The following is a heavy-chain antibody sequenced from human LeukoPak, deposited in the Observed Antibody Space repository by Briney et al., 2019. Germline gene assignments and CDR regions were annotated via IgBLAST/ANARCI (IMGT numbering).Heavy chain of an antibody. J-gene: IGHJ3*02. CDR2: INPSGGST. Sequence: ASVKVSCKASGYTFTSCYMHWVRQAPGQGLEWMGIINPSGGSTSYAQKFQGRVTITRDTSASTAYMELSSLRSEDTAVYYCAREGNRQQWRTRNDAFDIWGQGTMVTVSS. CDR3: AREGNRQQWRTRNDAFDI. D-gene: IGHD6-19*01. V-gene: IGHV1-46*01. CDR1: GYTFTSCY.